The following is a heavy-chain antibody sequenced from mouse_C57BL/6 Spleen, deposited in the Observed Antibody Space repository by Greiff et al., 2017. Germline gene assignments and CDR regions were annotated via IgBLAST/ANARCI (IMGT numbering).Heavy chain of an antibody. CDR2: INPYNGGT. V-gene: IGHV1-19*01. CDR3: ARGFITTVVDGY. Sequence: VQLQQSGPVLVKPGASVKMSCKASGYTFTDYYMNWVKQSHGKSLEWIGVINPYNGGTSYNQKFKGKATLTVDKSSSTAYMELNSLTSEDSAVYYCARGFITTVVDGYWGQGTTLTVSS. J-gene: IGHJ2*01. D-gene: IGHD1-1*01. CDR1: GYTFTDYY.